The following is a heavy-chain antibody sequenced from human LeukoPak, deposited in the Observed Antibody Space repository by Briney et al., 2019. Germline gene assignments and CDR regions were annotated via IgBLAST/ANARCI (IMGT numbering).Heavy chain of an antibody. D-gene: IGHD2-2*01. J-gene: IGHJ1*01. Sequence: SETLSLTCTVSGGSISSSSYYWGWIRQPPGKGLEWIGSIYYSGSTYCNPSLKSRVTISVDTSKNQFSLKLSSVTAADTAVYYCASRVVPAACAEYFQHWGQGTLVTVSS. V-gene: IGHV4-39*01. CDR2: IYYSGST. CDR1: GGSISSSSYY. CDR3: ASRVVPAACAEYFQH.